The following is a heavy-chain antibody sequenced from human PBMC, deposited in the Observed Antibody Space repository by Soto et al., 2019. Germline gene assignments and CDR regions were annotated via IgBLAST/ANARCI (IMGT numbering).Heavy chain of an antibody. D-gene: IGHD3-10*01. V-gene: IGHV1-3*01. CDR1: GYTFTSYD. J-gene: IGHJ4*02. Sequence: ASVKVSCKASGYTFTSYDMHWVRQAPGQRLEWMGWINAGNGNTKYSQKFQGRVTITRDTSASTAYMELSSLISEDAAVYYCARGIWTMARGAYYFDHWGQGTLVTVSS. CDR3: ARGIWTMARGAYYFDH. CDR2: INAGNGNT.